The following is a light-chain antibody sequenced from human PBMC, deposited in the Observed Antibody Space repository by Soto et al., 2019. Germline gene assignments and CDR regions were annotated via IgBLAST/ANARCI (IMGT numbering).Light chain of an antibody. Sequence: DIQMTQSPSTLSGSVGGRVTITCRASQTISSWLAWYQQKPGKAPKLLIYKASTLKSGVPSRFSGSGSGTEFTLTISSLQPDDFATSYCQHYNSYSEAFGQGTKVDIK. CDR3: QHYNSYSEA. J-gene: IGKJ1*01. CDR1: QTISSW. CDR2: KAS. V-gene: IGKV1-5*03.